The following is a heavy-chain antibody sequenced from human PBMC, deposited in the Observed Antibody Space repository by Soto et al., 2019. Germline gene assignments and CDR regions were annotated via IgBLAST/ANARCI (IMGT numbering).Heavy chain of an antibody. D-gene: IGHD2-2*01. CDR3: ATSQYCSSTSCSYYYYGMDV. J-gene: IGHJ6*02. V-gene: IGHV4-59*01. Sequence: SEPLSLTCTVSGGSISSYYWSWIRQPPGKGLEWIGYIYYSGSTNYNPSLKSRVTISVDTSKNQFSLKLSSVTAADTAVYYCATSQYCSSTSCSYYYYGMDVWGQGTTVTVSS. CDR2: IYYSGST. CDR1: GGSISSYY.